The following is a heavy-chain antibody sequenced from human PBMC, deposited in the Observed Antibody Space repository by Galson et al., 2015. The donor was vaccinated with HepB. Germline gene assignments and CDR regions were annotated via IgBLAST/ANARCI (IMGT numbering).Heavy chain of an antibody. J-gene: IGHJ6*02. CDR2: IKSKTDGGTT. CDR3: TTDKYLIRFLEWLDGMDV. CDR1: GFTFSNAW. D-gene: IGHD3-3*01. Sequence: SLRLSCAASGFTFSNAWMSWVRQAPGKGLEWVGRIKSKTDGGTTDYAAPVKGRFTISRDDSKNTLYLQMNSLKTEDTAVYYCTTDKYLIRFLEWLDGMDVWGQGTTVTVSS. V-gene: IGHV3-15*01.